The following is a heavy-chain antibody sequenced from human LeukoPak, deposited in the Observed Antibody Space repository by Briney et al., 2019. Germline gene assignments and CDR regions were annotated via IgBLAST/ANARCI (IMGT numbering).Heavy chain of an antibody. D-gene: IGHD2-2*01. J-gene: IGHJ3*02. CDR2: ISSSGSTI. CDR1: GXTFSSYE. Sequence: GGSLRLSCAASGXTFSSYEVNWVRQAPGKGLEWVSYISSSGSTIYYADSVKGRFTISRDNAKNSVYLQMNSLRAEDTAVYYCARGSRDAFDIWGQGTMATVPS. V-gene: IGHV3-48*03. CDR3: ARGSRDAFDI.